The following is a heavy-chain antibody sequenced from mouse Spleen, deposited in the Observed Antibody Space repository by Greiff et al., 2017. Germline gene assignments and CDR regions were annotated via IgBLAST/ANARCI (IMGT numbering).Heavy chain of an antibody. CDR1: GFTFSSYA. Sequence: EVQGVESGGGLVKPGGSLKLSCAASGFTFSSYAMSRVRQTPEKRLEWVATISSGGSYTYYPDSVKGRFTISRDNAKNTLYLQMSSLRSEDTAMYYCARNDYWGQGTTLTVSS. CDR3: ARNDY. V-gene: IGHV5-9-3*01. J-gene: IGHJ2*01. CDR2: ISSGGSYT.